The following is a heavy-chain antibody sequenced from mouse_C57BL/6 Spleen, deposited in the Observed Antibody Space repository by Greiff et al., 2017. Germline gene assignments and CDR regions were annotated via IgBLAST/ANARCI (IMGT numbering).Heavy chain of an antibody. Sequence: QVQLQQPGAELVMPGASVKLSCKASGYTFTSYWMHWVKQRPGQGLEWIGEIDPSDSYTNYNQKFKGKSTLTVDKSSSTAYMQLSSLTSEDSAVYYCARWGTTVVATWYFDVWGTGTTVTVSS. V-gene: IGHV1-69*01. D-gene: IGHD1-1*01. CDR1: GYTFTSYW. J-gene: IGHJ1*03. CDR3: ARWGTTVVATWYFDV. CDR2: IDPSDSYT.